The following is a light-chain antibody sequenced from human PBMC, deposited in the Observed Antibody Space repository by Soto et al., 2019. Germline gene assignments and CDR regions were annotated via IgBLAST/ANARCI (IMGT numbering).Light chain of an antibody. Sequence: SYELTQPPSVSVAPGQTAKITCGGDKIGSKIMHWYKQRPGQAPVAVVFDATDRRSGIPDPISASRSGDTATLTISRVDAGDEADYYCQVWASTAEFFVFGSGTKVTVL. CDR1: KIGSKI. J-gene: IGLJ1*01. CDR2: DAT. CDR3: QVWASTAEFFV. V-gene: IGLV3-21*02.